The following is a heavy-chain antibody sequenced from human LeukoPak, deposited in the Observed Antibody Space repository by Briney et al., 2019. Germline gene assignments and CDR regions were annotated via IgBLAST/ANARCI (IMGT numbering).Heavy chain of an antibody. D-gene: IGHD2-8*01. V-gene: IGHV3-30*03. J-gene: IGHJ5*02. CDR3: ARVRPATTLLYLNWFDP. Sequence: GGSLRLSCAASGFTFSHYGVHWVRQAPGKGLEWVAVISYDGSNKYYADSVKGRFTISRDNSKNTVFLQMNSLRAEDTAVYYCARVRPATTLLYLNWFDPWGQGTLVTVSS. CDR2: ISYDGSNK. CDR1: GFTFSHYG.